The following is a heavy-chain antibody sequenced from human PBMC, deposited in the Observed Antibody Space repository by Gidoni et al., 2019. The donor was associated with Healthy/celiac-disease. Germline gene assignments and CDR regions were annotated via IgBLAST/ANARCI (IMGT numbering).Heavy chain of an antibody. CDR3: ARTPRGRHWFDP. J-gene: IGHJ5*02. V-gene: IGHV4-34*01. Sequence: QVQLQQWGAGLLKPSETLSLTCAVYGGSFSGYYWSWIRQPPGKGLEWIGEINHSGSTNYNPSLKSRVTISVDTSKNQFSLKLSSVTAADTAVYYCARTPRGRHWFDPWGQGTLVTVSS. CDR2: INHSGST. CDR1: GGSFSGYY. D-gene: IGHD3-10*01.